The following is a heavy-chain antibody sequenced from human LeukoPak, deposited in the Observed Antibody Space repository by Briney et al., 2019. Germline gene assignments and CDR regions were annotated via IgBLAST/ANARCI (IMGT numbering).Heavy chain of an antibody. Sequence: PGRSLRLSCTASGFIFGEYAMSWVRQAPGKGLEWVGFIRSKAYGGTVEYAAPVQDRFTISRDDSKSIVYLQMNSLKTEDTAVYSCTRVYYYDSSGEVYFDYWGQGTLVTVSS. J-gene: IGHJ4*02. D-gene: IGHD3-22*01. CDR2: IRSKAYGGTV. V-gene: IGHV3-49*04. CDR1: GFIFGEYA. CDR3: TRVYYYDSSGEVYFDY.